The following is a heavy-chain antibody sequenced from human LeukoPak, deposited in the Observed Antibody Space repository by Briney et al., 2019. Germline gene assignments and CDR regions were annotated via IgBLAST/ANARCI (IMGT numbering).Heavy chain of an antibody. V-gene: IGHV4-59*01. CDR1: GGSISSYY. CDR2: SYYSGST. J-gene: IGHJ6*02. Sequence: SETLSLTCTVSGGSISSYYWSWIRQPPGKGLEWIGYSYYSGSTNYNPSLKSRVTISVDTSKNQFSLKLSSVTAADTAVYYCARGPWDYGMDVWGQGTTVTVSS. CDR3: ARGPWDYGMDV. D-gene: IGHD1-26*01.